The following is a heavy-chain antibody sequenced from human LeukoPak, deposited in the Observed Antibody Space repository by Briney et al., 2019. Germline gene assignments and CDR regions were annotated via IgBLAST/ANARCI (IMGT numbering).Heavy chain of an antibody. CDR3: ARDPYTSGSDY. CDR1: GFTFSAYY. Sequence: GGSLRLSCAASGFTFSAYYMSWIRQAPGKGLEWDSYISNGGNSGYTIYYADSVKGRFTISRDNAKNSLYLQMNSLRAEDTAVYFCARDPYTSGSDYWGQGTLVTVSS. V-gene: IGHV3-11*01. D-gene: IGHD6-19*01. J-gene: IGHJ4*02. CDR2: ISNGGNSGYTI.